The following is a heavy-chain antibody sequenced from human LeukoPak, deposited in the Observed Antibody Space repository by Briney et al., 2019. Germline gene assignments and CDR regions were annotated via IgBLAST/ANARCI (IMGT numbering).Heavy chain of an antibody. V-gene: IGHV4-59*12. CDR3: ARDTPEYQVLDY. Sequence: PSETLSLTCTVSGGSISSYYWSWIRQPPGKGLEWIGYIYYSGSTYYNPSLKSRVTISVDTSKNQFSLKLSSVTAADTAVYYCARDTPEYQVLDYWGQGTLVTVSS. D-gene: IGHD2-2*01. CDR2: IYYSGST. CDR1: GGSISSYY. J-gene: IGHJ4*02.